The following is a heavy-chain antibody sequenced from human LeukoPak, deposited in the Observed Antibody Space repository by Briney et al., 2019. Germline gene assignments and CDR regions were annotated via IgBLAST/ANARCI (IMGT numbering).Heavy chain of an antibody. D-gene: IGHD2-15*01. V-gene: IGHV1-8*02. J-gene: IGHJ4*02. CDR1: GYTFTSYG. CDR2: MNPNSGNT. Sequence: ASVKVSCKASGYTFTSYGISWVRQAPGQGLEWMGWMNPNSGNTGYAQKFQGRVTMTRNTSISTAYMELSSLRSEDTAVYYCARGSRYSSGLVDYWGQGTLVTVSS. CDR3: ARGSRYSSGLVDY.